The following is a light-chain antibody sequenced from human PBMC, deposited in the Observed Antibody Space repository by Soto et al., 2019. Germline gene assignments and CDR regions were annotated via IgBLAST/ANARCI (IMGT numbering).Light chain of an antibody. J-gene: IGKJ3*01. Sequence: DIQMTQSPSSLSASVGDRVTITCRASQTVSNFLNWYQQKPGKAPQLLIYAASSLESGVPSRFSGSGSGTDFTLTITSLQPEDFATYHCQQSYTAPVTFGPGTKVHI. V-gene: IGKV1-39*01. CDR2: AAS. CDR3: QQSYTAPVT. CDR1: QTVSNF.